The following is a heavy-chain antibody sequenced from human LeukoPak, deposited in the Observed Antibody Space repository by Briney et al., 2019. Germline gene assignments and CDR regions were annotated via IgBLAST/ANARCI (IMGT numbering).Heavy chain of an antibody. CDR2: ISANGGST. D-gene: IGHD1-26*01. CDR3: ARDPYSGSYGNYYYYFMDV. V-gene: IGHV3-23*01. J-gene: IGHJ6*03. CDR1: GFTFSTYA. Sequence: TGGSLRLSCAASGFTFSTYAMSWVRQAPGKGLEWVSAISANGGSTFYADSVKGRFTVSRDNAKNSLYLQMNSLRAEDTAVYYCARDPYSGSYGNYYYYFMDVWGKGTTVTISS.